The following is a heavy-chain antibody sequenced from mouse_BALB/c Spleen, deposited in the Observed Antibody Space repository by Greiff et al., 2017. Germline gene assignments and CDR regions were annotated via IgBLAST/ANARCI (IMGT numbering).Heavy chain of an antibody. Sequence: EVQLVESGGGLVQPGGSLRLSCAPSGFTFTDYYMSWVRQPPGKALEWLGFIRNKANGYTTEYSASVKGRFTISRDNSQSILYLQMNTLRAEDSATYYCARDGSSSYYAMDDWGQGTSGTVSS. CDR1: GFTFTDYY. D-gene: IGHD1-1*01. CDR2: IRNKANGYTT. V-gene: IGHV7-3*02. CDR3: ARDGSSSYYAMDD. J-gene: IGHJ4*01.